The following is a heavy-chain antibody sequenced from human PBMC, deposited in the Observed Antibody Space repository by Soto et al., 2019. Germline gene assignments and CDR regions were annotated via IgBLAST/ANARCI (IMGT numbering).Heavy chain of an antibody. CDR1: GYTFSTYD. Sequence: QVQLVQSGPEVKKPGASVKVSCKASGYTFSTYDFNWVRQAPGQGLEWMGWLNPKSGMTGSAQKFQGRVTMTRDSSISTVYMELSSLRSEHTAVYYCARVAGSPDYWGQRTLVTVSS. D-gene: IGHD1-26*01. CDR3: ARVAGSPDY. CDR2: LNPKSGMT. V-gene: IGHV1-8*01. J-gene: IGHJ4*02.